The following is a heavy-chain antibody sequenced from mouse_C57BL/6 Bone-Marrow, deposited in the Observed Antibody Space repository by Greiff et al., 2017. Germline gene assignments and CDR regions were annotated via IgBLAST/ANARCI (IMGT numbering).Heavy chain of an antibody. CDR3: AREKGIMDY. V-gene: IGHV3-6*01. CDR1: GYSITSGYY. CDR2: ISYDGSN. Sequence: EVKLMESGPGLVKPSQSLSLTCSVTGYSITSGYYWNWIRQFPGNKLEWMGYISYDGSNNYNPSLKNRISITRDTSKNQFCLKLNSVTTEDTATYYCAREKGIMDYWGQGTSVTVSS. J-gene: IGHJ4*01.